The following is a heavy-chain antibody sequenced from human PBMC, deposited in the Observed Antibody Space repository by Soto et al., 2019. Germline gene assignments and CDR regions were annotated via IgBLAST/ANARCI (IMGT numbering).Heavy chain of an antibody. CDR2: ISGSGGST. Sequence: PGGSLRLSCAASGFTFSSYAMSWVRQALGKGLEWVSAISGSGGSTYYADSVKGRFTISRDNSKNTRYLQMKSLRAEDTAVYYWAKDQADCTNGVCYTRSDPWGQGTLDPVSS. CDR1: GFTFSSYA. J-gene: IGHJ5*02. CDR3: AKDQADCTNGVCYTRSDP. V-gene: IGHV3-23*01. D-gene: IGHD2-8*01.